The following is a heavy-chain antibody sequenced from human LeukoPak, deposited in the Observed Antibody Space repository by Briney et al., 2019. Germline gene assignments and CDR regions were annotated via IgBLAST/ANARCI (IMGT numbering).Heavy chain of an antibody. Sequence: GGSLRLSCAASGFTFSSYAMTWVRQAPGKGLKWVSGISATGGNTYYADSVKGRFTISRDNSKNTLYLQMNSLRAEDTAVYYCAKDLGHCGGDCYSGSDYWGQGTLVTVSS. CDR1: GFTFSSYA. V-gene: IGHV3-23*01. D-gene: IGHD2-21*02. J-gene: IGHJ4*02. CDR2: ISATGGNT. CDR3: AKDLGHCGGDCYSGSDY.